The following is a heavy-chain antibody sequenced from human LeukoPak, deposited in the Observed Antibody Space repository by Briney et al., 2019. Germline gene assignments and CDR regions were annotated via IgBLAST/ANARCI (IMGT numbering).Heavy chain of an antibody. J-gene: IGHJ5*02. CDR2: LSYDGVDK. Sequence: PGGSLRLSCAASGFTFSSYAMHWVRQAPGKGLEWVAVLSYDGVDKYYADSVKGRFTISRDNSKNTLYLQMNSLRAEDTAVYYCAKSGGSGRSWDWFDPWGQGTLVTVSS. CDR1: GFTFSSYA. D-gene: IGHD3-10*01. CDR3: AKSGGSGRSWDWFDP. V-gene: IGHV3-30*04.